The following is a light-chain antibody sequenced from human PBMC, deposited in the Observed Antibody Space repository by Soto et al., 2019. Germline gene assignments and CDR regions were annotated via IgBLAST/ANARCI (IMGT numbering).Light chain of an antibody. Sequence: ENFLTQPPGPLSLSPGEGATLSCRASRRVIANYLAWYQQKPGQAPRLLIYGASSMATGIPARFSGSGSGTEFTLTISRLEPEDFAVYYCQQYGSSRWKFGQGTKVDIK. V-gene: IGKV3-20*01. CDR2: GAS. CDR1: RRVIANY. J-gene: IGKJ1*01. CDR3: QQYGSSRWK.